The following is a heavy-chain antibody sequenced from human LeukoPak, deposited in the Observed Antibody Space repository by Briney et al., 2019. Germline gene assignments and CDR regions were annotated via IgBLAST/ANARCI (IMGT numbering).Heavy chain of an antibody. Sequence: ASVKVSCKASGYTFTSYGISWVRQAPGQGLEWMGWISAYNGNTNYAQKLQGRVTMTTDTSTSTAYLELRSLRSDDTDVYYCARAVRGVIYYYYYMDVWGKGTTVTISS. CDR2: ISAYNGNT. V-gene: IGHV1-18*01. CDR3: ARAVRGVIYYYYYMDV. D-gene: IGHD3-10*01. CDR1: GYTFTSYG. J-gene: IGHJ6*03.